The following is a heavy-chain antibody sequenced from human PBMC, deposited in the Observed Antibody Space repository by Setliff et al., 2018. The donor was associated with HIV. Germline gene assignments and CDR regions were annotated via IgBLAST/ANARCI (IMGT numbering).Heavy chain of an antibody. D-gene: IGHD3-10*01. V-gene: IGHV1-2*06. J-gene: IGHJ3*02. Sequence: ASVKVSCKASGYKFTGHHIQWMRQAPGQGLEWMGRINPNMGDTQYAQKFQGRVIMTTDTSTSTAYMELRSLRSDDTAVYYCAREYFGSGSYVRSFDIWGQGTLVTVSS. CDR2: INPNMGDT. CDR3: AREYFGSGSYVRSFDI. CDR1: GYKFTGHH.